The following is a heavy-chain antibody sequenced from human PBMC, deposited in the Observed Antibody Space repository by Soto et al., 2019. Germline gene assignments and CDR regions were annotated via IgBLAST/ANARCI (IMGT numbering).Heavy chain of an antibody. D-gene: IGHD3-9*01. Sequence: EVQLVQSGAEVKKPGESLKISCKGSGYNFSNYWIGWVRQMPGKGLEWMGIIYPGDSDTRYRPSFQGQVTISADKSISNIYLQWSSLKASDTAMYFCTRLGVEGSDWPSFHWGQGTLVTVSS. CDR1: GYNFSNYW. CDR3: TRLGVEGSDWPSFH. CDR2: IYPGDSDT. V-gene: IGHV5-51*01. J-gene: IGHJ4*02.